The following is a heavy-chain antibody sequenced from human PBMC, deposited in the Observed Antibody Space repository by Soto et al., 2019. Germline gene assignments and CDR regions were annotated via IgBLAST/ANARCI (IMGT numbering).Heavy chain of an antibody. Sequence: QEQLVQSGAEVKKPGAPVKVSCKASGYTFSNYNINWVRQASGQGLEWMGWMNPDSGNTGYAEKFQGRVTMTRNSSISTAYMELSGLRSEDTAVYYCAREAASYPSFYYHYMDVWGKGTTVTVSS. J-gene: IGHJ6*03. CDR1: GYTFSNYN. CDR2: MNPDSGNT. D-gene: IGHD3-10*01. V-gene: IGHV1-8*01. CDR3: AREAASYPSFYYHYMDV.